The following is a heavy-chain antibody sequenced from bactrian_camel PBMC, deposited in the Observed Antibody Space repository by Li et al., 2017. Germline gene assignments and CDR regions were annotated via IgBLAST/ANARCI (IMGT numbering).Heavy chain of an antibody. CDR3: AAQTCCPCSPWNDDAVDY. CDR1: GYTFSASY. Sequence: QLVESGGGSVQAGGSLRLSCAASGYTFSASYIGWFRQAPGKEREGIAAIYASGGGTYYADSVKGRFTISRGTDKNTLYLQMNSLKPEDTAIYYCAAQTCCPCSPWNDDAVDYWGQGTQVTVS. D-gene: IGHD1*01. J-gene: IGHJ4*01. V-gene: IGHV3S28*01. CDR2: IYASGGGT.